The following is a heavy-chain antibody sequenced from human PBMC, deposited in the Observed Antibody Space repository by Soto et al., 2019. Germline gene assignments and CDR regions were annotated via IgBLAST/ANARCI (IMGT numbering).Heavy chain of an antibody. V-gene: IGHV3-48*02. J-gene: IGHJ6*02. CDR1: GFTFSSYA. D-gene: IGHD2-15*01. CDR3: ARSRSCSGGSCPYGMDV. CDR2: ISASSSSI. Sequence: GGSLRLSCAASGFTFSSYAMSWVRQAPGKGLEWVSDISASSSSIYYADSVTGRFTISRDNAKNSLSLQMNSLRDEDTAVYYCARSRSCSGGSCPYGMDVWGQGTTVTVSS.